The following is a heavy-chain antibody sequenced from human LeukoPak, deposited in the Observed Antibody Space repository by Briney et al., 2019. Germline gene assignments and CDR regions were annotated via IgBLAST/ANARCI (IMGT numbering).Heavy chain of an antibody. CDR2: INPNSGGT. D-gene: IGHD5-12*01. Sequence: ASVKASCKASGYTFTSYGISWVRQAPGQGLEWMGWINPNSGGTNYAQNFQGRVTMTRDTSFSTAYMEVSRLRSDDTAVYYCARMLNGAYDVWGQGTLVTVSS. J-gene: IGHJ4*02. CDR3: ARMLNGAYDV. CDR1: GYTFTSYG. V-gene: IGHV1-2*02.